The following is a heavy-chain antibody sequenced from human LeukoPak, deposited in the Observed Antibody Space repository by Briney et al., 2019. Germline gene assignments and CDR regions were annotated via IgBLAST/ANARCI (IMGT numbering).Heavy chain of an antibody. CDR2: ISAYNGNT. V-gene: IGHV1-18*03. J-gene: IGHJ3*02. D-gene: IGHD1-26*01. CDR3: ARAQRPFKWELGAFDI. CDR1: GYTFTSYG. Sequence: ASVKVSCKASGYTFTSYGISWVRQAPGQGLEWMGWISAYNGNTNYAQKLQGRVTMTRDTSTSTAYMELRSLRSDDMAVYYCARAQRPFKWELGAFDIWGQGTMVTVSS.